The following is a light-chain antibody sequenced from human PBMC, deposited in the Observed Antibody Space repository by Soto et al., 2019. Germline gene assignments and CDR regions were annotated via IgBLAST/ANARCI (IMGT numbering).Light chain of an antibody. CDR3: SSYTTDTIWV. Sequence: QSVLTQPASVSGSPGQSITISCTGTSSDVGSYNFVSWYQQYPGKVPKLMIYEVNNRPSGVSDRFSGSKSANTASLTISGLQSEDEATYYCSSYTTDTIWVFGGGTKVTVL. CDR2: EVN. V-gene: IGLV2-14*02. J-gene: IGLJ3*02. CDR1: SSDVGSYNF.